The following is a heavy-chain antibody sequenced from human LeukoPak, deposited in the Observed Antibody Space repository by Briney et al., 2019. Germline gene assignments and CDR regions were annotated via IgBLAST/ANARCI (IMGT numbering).Heavy chain of an antibody. CDR2: ISKSGDFT. J-gene: IGHJ4*01. D-gene: IGHD6-13*01. V-gene: IGHV3-23*01. CDR1: GFTFSSSA. CDR3: AKESAAAGYFDY. Sequence: PGGSLRLSCAASGFTFSSSAMRWVRQAPGKGLEWVSVISKSGDFTYYADSVKGRFTISRDSSKNTLNLQMNSLRAEDTAVYYCAKESAAAGYFDYWGLGTLVTVSS.